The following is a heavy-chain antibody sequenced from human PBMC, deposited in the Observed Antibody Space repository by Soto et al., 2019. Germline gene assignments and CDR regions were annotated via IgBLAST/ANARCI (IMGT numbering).Heavy chain of an antibody. CDR2: VYSTEIT. Sequence: SQTLSLTCTFSGYSISSFFWSLIRQPPGKGLEWIGYVYSTEITNYNPSLKSRVAMSIDTSKNQFSLKVRSVTAADTAVYYCARGSEAWFDHWGQGTLVTV. V-gene: IGHV4-59*01. CDR1: GYSISSFF. J-gene: IGHJ5*02. CDR3: ARGSEAWFDH.